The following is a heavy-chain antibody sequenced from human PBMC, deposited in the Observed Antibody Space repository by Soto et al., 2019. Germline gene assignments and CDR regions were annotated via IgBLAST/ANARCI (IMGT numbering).Heavy chain of an antibody. V-gene: IGHV3-48*01. CDR3: ARERTAYQANRFDP. Sequence: EVQLVESGGGLVQLGGSLRLSCAASGFTFSSYSMNWVRRAPGKGLEWVSYISSSSSTIYYADSVKDRFTISSHNAKNSVYLQMNSLSVEDTTVNDCARERTAYQANRFDPWGQGTLVTGFS. D-gene: IGHD2-2*01. J-gene: IGHJ5*02. CDR1: GFTFSSYS. CDR2: ISSSSSTI.